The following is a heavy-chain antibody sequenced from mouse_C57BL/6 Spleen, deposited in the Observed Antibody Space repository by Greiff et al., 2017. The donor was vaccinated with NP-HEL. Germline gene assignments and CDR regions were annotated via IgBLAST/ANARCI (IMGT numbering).Heavy chain of an antibody. D-gene: IGHD2-3*01. V-gene: IGHV10-1*01. J-gene: IGHJ4*01. CDR1: GFSFNTYA. CDR3: VRHGGYYPYYAMDY. CDR2: IRSKSNNYAT. Sequence: EVMLVESGGGLVQPKGSLKLSCAASGFSFNTYAMNWVRQAPGKGLEWVARIRSKSNNYATYYADSVKDRFTISRDDSESMLYLQMNNLKTEDTAMYYCVRHGGYYPYYAMDYWGQGTSVTVSS.